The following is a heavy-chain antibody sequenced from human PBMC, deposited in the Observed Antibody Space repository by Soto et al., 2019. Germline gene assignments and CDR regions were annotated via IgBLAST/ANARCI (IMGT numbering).Heavy chain of an antibody. D-gene: IGHD3-10*02. CDR3: AHYVSTSPAGWFDP. CDR1: GLSLSTSVEA. V-gene: IGHV2-5*02. Sequence: QITLKESGPTLVKPTQTLTLTCTFSGLSLSTSVEAVGWIRQPQGKALEWLALIYWDDDKRYNPTLKTRLTITKDTSKNQVVLTLTNMDPVDTATYYCAHYVSTSPAGWFDPWGQGILVTVSS. J-gene: IGHJ5*02. CDR2: IYWDDDK.